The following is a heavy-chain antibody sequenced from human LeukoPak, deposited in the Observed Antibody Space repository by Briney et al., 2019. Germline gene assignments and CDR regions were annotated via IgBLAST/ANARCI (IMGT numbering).Heavy chain of an antibody. D-gene: IGHD3-10*01. Sequence: RTGGSLRLSCAASGFTFSSYSMNWVRQAPGKGLEWVSYISSSSSTIYYADSVKGRFTISRDNAKNSLYLQMNSLRAEDTAVYYCARVMAGYSYMDVWGKGTTVTVSS. CDR2: ISSSSSTI. V-gene: IGHV3-48*01. J-gene: IGHJ6*03. CDR3: ARVMAGYSYMDV. CDR1: GFTFSSYS.